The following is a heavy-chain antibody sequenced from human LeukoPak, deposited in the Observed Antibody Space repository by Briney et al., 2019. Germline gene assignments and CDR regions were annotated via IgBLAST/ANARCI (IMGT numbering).Heavy chain of an antibody. CDR1: GFTFSSYW. D-gene: IGHD2-2*01. CDR3: ARDQPVYCSSTSCYGYEGYYYYGMDV. V-gene: IGHV3-74*01. CDR2: INSGGSST. J-gene: IGHJ6*04. Sequence: GGSLRLSCAASGFTFSSYWMHWVRQAPGKGLVWVSRINSGGSSTSYADSVKGRFTISRDNAKNTLYLQMNSLRAEDTAVYYCARDQPVYCSSTSCYGYEGYYYYGMDVWGKGTTVTVSS.